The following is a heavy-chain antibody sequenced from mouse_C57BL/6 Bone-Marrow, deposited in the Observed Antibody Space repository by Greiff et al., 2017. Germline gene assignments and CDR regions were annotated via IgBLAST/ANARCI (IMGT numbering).Heavy chain of an antibody. CDR1: GFTFSDYG. CDR3: AREVLLLGFAY. CDR2: ISSGSSTI. Sequence: DVHLVESGGGLVKPGGSLKLSCAASGFTFSDYGMHWVRQAPEKGLEWVAYISSGSSTIYYADTVKGRFTISRDNAKNTLFLQMTSLRSEDTAMYYCAREVLLLGFAYWGQGTLVTVSA. D-gene: IGHD1-1*01. V-gene: IGHV5-17*01. J-gene: IGHJ3*01.